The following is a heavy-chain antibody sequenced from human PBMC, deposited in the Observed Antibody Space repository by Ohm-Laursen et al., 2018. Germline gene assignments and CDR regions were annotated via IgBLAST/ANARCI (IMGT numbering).Heavy chain of an antibody. D-gene: IGHD6-19*01. Sequence: SLRLSCAASGFTFSSYEMNWVRQAPGKGLEWVSYISSSGSTIYYADSVKGRFTISRDNAKNSLYLQMNSLRAEDTAVYYCASYPYSSGWSGLGYNWFDPWGQGTLVTVSS. CDR1: GFTFSSYE. J-gene: IGHJ5*02. V-gene: IGHV3-48*03. CDR2: ISSSGSTI. CDR3: ASYPYSSGWSGLGYNWFDP.